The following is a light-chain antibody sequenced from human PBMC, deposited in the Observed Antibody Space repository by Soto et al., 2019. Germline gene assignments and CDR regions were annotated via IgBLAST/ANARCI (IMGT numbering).Light chain of an antibody. CDR1: QSISSW. J-gene: IGKJ1*01. CDR3: QQYDSYPWT. CDR2: KAS. Sequence: DIQMTQSPSTLSASVGDRVTITCRASQSISSWLAWYQHKPGKAPNLLIYKASSLESGVPSRFSGSGSGTEFILTISSLQPDDFATYYCQQYDSYPWTFGQGTKVEIK. V-gene: IGKV1-5*03.